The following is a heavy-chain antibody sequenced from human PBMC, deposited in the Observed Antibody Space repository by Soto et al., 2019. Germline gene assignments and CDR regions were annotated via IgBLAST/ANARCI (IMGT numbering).Heavy chain of an antibody. CDR1: GFTFSSYA. Sequence: GGSLRLSCAASGFTFSSYAMSWVRQAPGKGQEWVSTVSGSGGSTYYADSVKGRFTISRDNSKNTLYLQMNSLRAEDTSVYYCAKETTTVPTFDYWGQGTLVTVS. J-gene: IGHJ4*02. D-gene: IGHD4-17*01. CDR2: VSGSGGST. V-gene: IGHV3-23*01. CDR3: AKETTTVPTFDY.